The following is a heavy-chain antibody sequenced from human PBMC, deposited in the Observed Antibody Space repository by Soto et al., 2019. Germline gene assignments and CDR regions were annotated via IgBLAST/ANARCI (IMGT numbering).Heavy chain of an antibody. CDR2: INPSGGST. CDR3: ATPGNYYDSSVPLDY. J-gene: IGHJ4*02. D-gene: IGHD3-22*01. Sequence: ASVKVSCKASGYTFTSYYMHWVRQAPGQGLEWMGIINPSGGSTSYAQKFQGNVTMTRDTSTSTVYMELSSLRSEDTAVYYCATPGNYYDSSVPLDYRGQGTLVTVS. CDR1: GYTFTSYY. V-gene: IGHV1-46*01.